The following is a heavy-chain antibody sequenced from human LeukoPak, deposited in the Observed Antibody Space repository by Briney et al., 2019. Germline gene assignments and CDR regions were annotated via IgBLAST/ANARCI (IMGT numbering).Heavy chain of an antibody. D-gene: IGHD4-17*01. V-gene: IGHV1-2*02. CDR1: GYTFTGYY. CDR3: ARDSTLVYGDYVYWFDP. J-gene: IGHJ5*02. CDR2: INPNSGGT. Sequence: GASVKVSCKASGYTFTGYYMHWVRQAPGQGLEWMGWINPNSGGTNYAQKFQGRVTMTRDTSISTAYMELSRLRSDDTAVYYCARDSTLVYGDYVYWFDPRGQGTLVTVSS.